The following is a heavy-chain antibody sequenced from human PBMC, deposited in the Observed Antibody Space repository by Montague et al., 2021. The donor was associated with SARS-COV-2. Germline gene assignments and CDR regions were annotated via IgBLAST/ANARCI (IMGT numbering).Heavy chain of an antibody. CDR1: GLPFSSYA. CDR2: ISYDGGNK. D-gene: IGHD3-22*01. V-gene: IGHV3-30-3*01. Sequence: SLRLSCAASGLPFSSYAMHWVRQAPGKGLEWVAVISYDGGNKYYADSVKGRFTISRDNSKNTLYLQMNSLRAEDTAVYYCARVIVVGYYGMDVWGQGTTVTVSS. J-gene: IGHJ6*02. CDR3: ARVIVVGYYGMDV.